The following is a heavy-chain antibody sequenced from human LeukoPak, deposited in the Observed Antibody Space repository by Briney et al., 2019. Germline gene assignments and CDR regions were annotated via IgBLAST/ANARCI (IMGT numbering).Heavy chain of an antibody. Sequence: SQTLSLTCSVSGGSLSSHYWSWIRQPPGKGLELIGHIHDTGSTFYNPSLRGRVTISLDTSNNQFSLKLTSMTAADTAVYYCARFSSGCSTSSCYLTYWGQGTLVTVS. CDR1: GGSLSSHY. CDR3: ARFSSGCSTSSCYLTY. CDR2: IHDTGST. V-gene: IGHV4-59*11. D-gene: IGHD2-2*01. J-gene: IGHJ4*02.